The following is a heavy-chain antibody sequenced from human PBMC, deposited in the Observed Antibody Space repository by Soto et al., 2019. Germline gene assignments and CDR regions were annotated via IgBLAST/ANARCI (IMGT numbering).Heavy chain of an antibody. CDR2: TYYWSRWYN. J-gene: IGHJ4*02. CDR3: ARGGKIAAGGIDY. Sequence: PSQTLSLTCGISGYSVSSNSATWNLIRQSPSRGLEWLGRTYYWSRWYNDYAASVKSRISVNPDTSKNQFSLQLNSVTPEDTAVYFCARGGKIAAGGIDYWGQGILVTVSS. CDR1: GYSVSSNSAT. V-gene: IGHV6-1*01. D-gene: IGHD6-13*01.